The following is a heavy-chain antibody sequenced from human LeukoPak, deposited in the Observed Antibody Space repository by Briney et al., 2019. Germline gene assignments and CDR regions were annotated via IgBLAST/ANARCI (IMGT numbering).Heavy chain of an antibody. J-gene: IGHJ4*02. V-gene: IGHV3-21*01. Sequence: GGSLRLSCAASGFTISGYVMHWVRQAPGKGLEWVSSITGAGNFIYYGDSVKGRFTVSRDNAKNSVYLQMSSLRVEDTAVYYCARAGWELQPLEWWGQGTRVTISS. CDR3: ARAGWELQPLEW. CDR2: ITGAGNFI. CDR1: GFTISGYV. D-gene: IGHD1-26*01.